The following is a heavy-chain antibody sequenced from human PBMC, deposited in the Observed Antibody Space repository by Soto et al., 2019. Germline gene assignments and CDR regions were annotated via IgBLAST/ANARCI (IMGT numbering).Heavy chain of an antibody. D-gene: IGHD3-22*01. CDR1: GGTFKSYE. CDR2: IIPLFRTP. J-gene: IGHJ4*02. Sequence: SVKVSCKTSGGTFKSYEITWVRQAPGQGLEWVGGIIPLFRTPNYAQKFQGRVTITADESTSTAYMELSSLTSEDTAVYFCARGFYDSRGYSSPFDYWGQGIVVTVSS. CDR3: ARGFYDSRGYSSPFDY. V-gene: IGHV1-69*13.